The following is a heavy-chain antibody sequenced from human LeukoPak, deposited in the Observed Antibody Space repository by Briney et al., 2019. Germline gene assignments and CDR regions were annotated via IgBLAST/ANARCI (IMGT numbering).Heavy chain of an antibody. CDR3: AKNELLWFGEFDAFDI. J-gene: IGHJ3*02. CDR1: GFTFSSYA. D-gene: IGHD3-10*01. CDR2: IGSGGTT. Sequence: PGGSLRLSCAASGFTFSSYAMSWVRQAPGKGLEWVSAIGSGGTTYYADSVKGRFTISRDNSKNMLYLQTNSLRAEDTAVYYCAKNELLWFGEFDAFDIWGQGTMVTVSS. V-gene: IGHV3-23*01.